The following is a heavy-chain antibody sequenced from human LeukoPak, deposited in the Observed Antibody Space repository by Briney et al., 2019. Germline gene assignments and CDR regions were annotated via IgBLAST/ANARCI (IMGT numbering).Heavy chain of an antibody. Sequence: SETLSLTCTVSGGSISSYYWSWIRQPPGKGLEWIGYIYYSGSTNYNPSLKSRVTISVDTSKNQFSLKLSSVTAADTAVYYCAIDASWGKGTTVTVSS. CDR2: IYYSGST. CDR3: AIDAS. J-gene: IGHJ6*04. V-gene: IGHV4-59*12. CDR1: GGSISSYY.